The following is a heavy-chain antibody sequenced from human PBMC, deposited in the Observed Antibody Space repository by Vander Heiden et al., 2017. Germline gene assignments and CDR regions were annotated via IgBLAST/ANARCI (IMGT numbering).Heavy chain of an antibody. CDR3: AEGIAAAHFDY. V-gene: IGHV3-30-3*01. D-gene: IGHD6-13*01. Sequence: QVQLVESGGGVVQPGMYLRLSCAASGFTFSSYAMTWVRQAPGKGLEWVAVISYDGSNKYYADSVKGRFTISRDNSKNTLYLQMNSLRAEDTAVYYCAEGIAAAHFDYWGQGTLVTVSS. CDR2: ISYDGSNK. J-gene: IGHJ4*02. CDR1: GFTFSSYA.